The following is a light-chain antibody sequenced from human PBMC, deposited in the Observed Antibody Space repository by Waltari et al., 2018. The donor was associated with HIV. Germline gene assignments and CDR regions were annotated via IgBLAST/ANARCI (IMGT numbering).Light chain of an antibody. V-gene: IGKV1-39*01. CDR3: QQSYTTPRT. J-gene: IGKJ1*01. Sequence: DIQMTQSPSSLSASVGDRVTITCRASQSVTSYLNWYQQKSGKAPKILIYAASSLRDGVLSRFSSSGYGTDFTLTISSLQPEDFATYYCQQSYTTPRTFVQGTKVEIK. CDR1: QSVTSY. CDR2: AAS.